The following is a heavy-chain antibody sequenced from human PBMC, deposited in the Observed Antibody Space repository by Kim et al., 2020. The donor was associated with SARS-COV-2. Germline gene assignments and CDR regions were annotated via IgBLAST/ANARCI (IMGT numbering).Heavy chain of an antibody. J-gene: IGHJ4*02. Sequence: YAESVKGRFTISRDNSKNTLYLQMSSLRAEDTAVYYCARVARGDGYNWDNWGQGTLVTVSS. D-gene: IGHD5-12*01. V-gene: IGHV3-66*01. CDR3: ARVARGDGYNWDN.